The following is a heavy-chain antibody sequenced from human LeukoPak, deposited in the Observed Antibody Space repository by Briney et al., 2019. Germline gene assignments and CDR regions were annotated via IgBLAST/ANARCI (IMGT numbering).Heavy chain of an antibody. J-gene: IGHJ3*02. CDR2: IYYSGST. V-gene: IGHV4-31*03. D-gene: IGHD3-10*01. CDR3: ASYYYGSGSYSTPHDAFDI. Sequence: SETLSLTCTVSGGSISSGGYYWSWIRQHPGTGLEWIGYIYYSGSTYYNPSLKSRVTISVDTSKNQFSLKLSSVTAADTAVYYCASYYYGSGSYSTPHDAFDIWGQGTMVTVSS. CDR1: GGSISSGGYY.